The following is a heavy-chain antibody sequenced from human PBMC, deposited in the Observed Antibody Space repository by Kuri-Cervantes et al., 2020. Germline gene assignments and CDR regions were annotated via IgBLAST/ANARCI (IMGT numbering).Heavy chain of an antibody. D-gene: IGHD6-19*01. Sequence: ESLKISCTVSGVSISSYYWSWIRQPPGKGLEWIGYIYYSGSTNYNPSLKSRVTISVDTSKNQFSLKLRSLTAAGTAVYYRARGRGWGFDPWGQGTLVTVSS. CDR3: ARGRGWGFDP. J-gene: IGHJ5*02. CDR2: IYYSGST. V-gene: IGHV4-59*12. CDR1: GVSISSYY.